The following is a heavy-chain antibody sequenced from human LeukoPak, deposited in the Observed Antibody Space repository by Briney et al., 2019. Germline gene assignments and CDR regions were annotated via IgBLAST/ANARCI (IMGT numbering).Heavy chain of an antibody. Sequence: SETLSLTCAVSGYSISCGYCWGWIRPPPGKGPEGIGYIYYSGSTNYNPSPKSRVTLSVDTATNPFSLKLSSVTAPGPAVFFSVRYCSGSSSTRFDYWGQGTLVTVSS. D-gene: IGHD3-10*01. V-gene: IGHV4-38-2*01. CDR3: VRYCSGSSSTRFDY. CDR1: GYSISCGYC. J-gene: IGHJ4*02. CDR2: IYYSGST.